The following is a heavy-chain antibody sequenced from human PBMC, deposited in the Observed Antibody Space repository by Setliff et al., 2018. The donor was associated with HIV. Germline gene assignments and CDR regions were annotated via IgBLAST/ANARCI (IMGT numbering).Heavy chain of an antibody. J-gene: IGHJ3*02. D-gene: IGHD3-16*01. CDR2: ISGTSYI. CDR3: ARGDVWGGTTPNDALDM. Sequence: GGSLRLSCAASGFTFSDYSMTWVRQVPGRGLEWVSSISGTSYIYYADSVKGRFTISRDNAKNSLFLQMNNLRAEDTAVYYCARGDVWGGTTPNDALDMWGQGTTVTVSS. V-gene: IGHV3-21*01. CDR1: GFTFSDYS.